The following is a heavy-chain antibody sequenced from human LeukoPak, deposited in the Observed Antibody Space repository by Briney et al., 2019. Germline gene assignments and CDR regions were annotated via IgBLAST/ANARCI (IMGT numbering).Heavy chain of an antibody. CDR1: GVSITNYY. V-gene: IGHV4-34*01. D-gene: IGHD2-2*01. J-gene: IGHJ4*02. CDR3: ARGPVDIVVVPAAKAFAVATFDY. Sequence: SETLSLTCTVSGVSITNYYWSWIRQPPGKGLEWIGEINHSGSTNYNPSLKSRVTISVDTSKNQFSLKLSSVTAADTAVYYCARGPVDIVVVPAAKAFAVATFDYWGQGTLVTVSS. CDR2: INHSGST.